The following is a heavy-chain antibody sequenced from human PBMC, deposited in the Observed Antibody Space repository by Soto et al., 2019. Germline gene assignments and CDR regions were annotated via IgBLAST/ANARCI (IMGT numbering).Heavy chain of an antibody. CDR1: GFTVNSNY. CDR3: ATHMVRALDV. D-gene: IGHD3-10*01. CDR2: IYSGGST. Sequence: EVQLVESGGGWVQPGGSLRLSCAASGFTVNSNYMSWVRQAPGKGLEWVSVIYSGGSTYYADSVKARFTISRDNSKNTLYLQMNSLRAEDTAVHYCATHMVRALDVWGQGTTVTVSS. V-gene: IGHV3-66*04. J-gene: IGHJ6*02.